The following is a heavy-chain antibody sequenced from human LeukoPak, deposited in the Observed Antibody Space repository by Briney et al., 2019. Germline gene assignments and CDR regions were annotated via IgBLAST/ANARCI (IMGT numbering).Heavy chain of an antibody. D-gene: IGHD6-13*01. CDR2: INPNSGGT. J-gene: IGHJ6*04. V-gene: IGHV1-2*04. CDR1: GYTFTGYY. CDR3: ARDRPIAAAGLANYYYYGMDV. Sequence: ASVKVSCKASGYTFTGYYMHGVRQAPGQGLEWMGWINPNSGGTNYAQKFQGWVTMTRDTSISTAYMELSRLRSDDTAVYYCARDRPIAAAGLANYYYYGMDVWGKGTTVTVSS.